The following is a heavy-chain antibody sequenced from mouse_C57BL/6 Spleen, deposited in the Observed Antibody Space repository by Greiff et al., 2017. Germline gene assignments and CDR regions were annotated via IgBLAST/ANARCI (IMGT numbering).Heavy chain of an antibody. D-gene: IGHD3-2*02. J-gene: IGHJ2*01. CDR3: ARRKGTGQADY. CDR1: GYTFTSYW. V-gene: IGHV1-69*01. CDR2: IDPSDSYT. Sequence: QVQLQQPGAELVMPGASVKLSCKASGYTFTSYWMHWVKQRPGQGLEWIGEIDPSDSYTNYNQKFKGKSTLTVDKSSSTAYMQLSSLTSEDSAVYYCARRKGTGQADYGGQGTTLTVSS.